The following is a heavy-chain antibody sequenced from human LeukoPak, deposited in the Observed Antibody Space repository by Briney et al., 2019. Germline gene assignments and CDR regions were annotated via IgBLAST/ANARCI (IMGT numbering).Heavy chain of an antibody. CDR2: SNINTGNP. CDR1: GYTFTSYA. D-gene: IGHD5-18*01. Sequence: ASVKVSCKASGYTFTSYAMNWVRQAPGQGLEWRGWSNINTGNPTYAQGFTGRFVFSLDTSVSTAYLQISSLKAEDTAVYYCARAASGASWIQLWTDAFDIWGQGTMVTVAS. V-gene: IGHV7-4-1*02. J-gene: IGHJ3*02. CDR3: ARAASGASWIQLWTDAFDI.